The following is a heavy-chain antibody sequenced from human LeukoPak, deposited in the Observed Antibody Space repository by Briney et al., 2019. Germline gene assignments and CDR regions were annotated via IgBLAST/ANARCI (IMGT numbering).Heavy chain of an antibody. Sequence: SGTLSLTCGVSGGSISSSYWWSWVRQPPGKGLEWIGEIYPGGSTNYSPSLKSRLTMSVGKSKNQFSLKLSSVTAADTAVYYCATEADYWGQGILVTVSS. CDR2: IYPGGST. J-gene: IGHJ4*02. CDR1: GGSISSSYW. D-gene: IGHD1-1*01. V-gene: IGHV4-4*02. CDR3: ATEADY.